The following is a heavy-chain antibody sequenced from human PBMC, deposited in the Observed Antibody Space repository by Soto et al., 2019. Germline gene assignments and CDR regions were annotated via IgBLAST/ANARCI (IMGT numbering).Heavy chain of an antibody. V-gene: IGHV1-2*02. CDR3: ARXGGGIAAAGAGNDAFDI. Sequence: GASVKVSCKASGYTLSDYYMHWVRQAPGQGLEWMGWFNPNSGDTNYAQKFQGRVTMTRDTSITTAYMELSRLKSDDTAVYYCARXGGGIAAAGAGNDAFDIWGQGTMVTVSS. CDR1: GYTLSDYY. D-gene: IGHD6-13*01. CDR2: FNPNSGDT. J-gene: IGHJ3*02.